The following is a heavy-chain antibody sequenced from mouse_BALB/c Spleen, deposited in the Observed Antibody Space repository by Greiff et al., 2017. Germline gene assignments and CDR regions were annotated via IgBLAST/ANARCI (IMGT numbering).Heavy chain of an antibody. J-gene: IGHJ2*01. V-gene: IGHV1-22*01. CDR1: GYTFTDYE. CDR2: INPNNGGT. CDR3: ARKTVDY. D-gene: IGHD4-1*01. Sequence: VQLKESGAELVRPGASVTLSCKASGYTFTDYEMHWVKQSHGKSLEWIGGINPNNGGTSYNQKFKGKATLTVDKSSSAAYMELRSLTSEDSAVYYCARKTVDYWGQGTTLTVSS.